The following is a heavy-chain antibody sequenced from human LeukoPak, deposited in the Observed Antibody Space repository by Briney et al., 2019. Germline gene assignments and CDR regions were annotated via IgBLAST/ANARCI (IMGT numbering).Heavy chain of an antibody. D-gene: IGHD3-10*01. J-gene: IGHJ5*02. Sequence: ASVKVSCKASGYTSTSYYMHWVRQAPGQGLEWMGIINPSGGGTSYAQKFQGRVTMTRDTSTSTVYMELSSLRSEDTAVYYCARRITMVRGLSNWLDPWGQGTLVTVSS. CDR2: INPSGGGT. V-gene: IGHV1-46*01. CDR1: GYTSTSYY. CDR3: ARRITMVRGLSNWLDP.